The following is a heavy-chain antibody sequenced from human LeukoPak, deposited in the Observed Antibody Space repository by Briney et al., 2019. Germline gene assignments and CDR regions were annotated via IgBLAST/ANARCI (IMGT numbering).Heavy chain of an antibody. J-gene: IGHJ4*02. CDR3: ARSPSSSGFPGVDFDY. CDR2: IYHSGST. V-gene: IGHV4-30-2*01. Sequence: PSETLSLTCAVSGGSISSGGYSWSWIRQPPGKGLEWIGYIYHSGSTYYNPSLKSRVTISVDRSKNQSSLKLSSVTAADTAVYYCARSPSSSGFPGVDFDYWGQGTLVTVSS. CDR1: GGSISSGGYS. D-gene: IGHD6-19*01.